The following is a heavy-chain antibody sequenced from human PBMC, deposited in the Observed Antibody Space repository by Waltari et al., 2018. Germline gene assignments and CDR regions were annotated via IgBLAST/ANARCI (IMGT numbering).Heavy chain of an antibody. J-gene: IGHJ5*02. V-gene: IGHV1-3*01. CDR3: ARAPTGGAAQRNWFDP. Sequence: QVQLVQSGAEVKKPGASVKVSCKASGYTFTSYAMHWVRQAPGQRLEWMGWINAGNGNTKYSQKVQGRVTITRDTSASTAYMELSSLRSEDTAVYYCARAPTGGAAQRNWFDPWGQGTLVTVSS. CDR2: INAGNGNT. CDR1: GYTFTSYA. D-gene: IGHD3-16*01.